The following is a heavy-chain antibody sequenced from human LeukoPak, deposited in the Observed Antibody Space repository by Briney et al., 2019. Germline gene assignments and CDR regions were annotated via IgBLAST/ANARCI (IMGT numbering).Heavy chain of an antibody. D-gene: IGHD2-15*01. CDR2: IYPGDSDT. Sequence: GESLQISCKGSGYSFTSYWIGWVRQMPGKGLEWMGIIYPGDSDTRYSPSFQGQVTISADKSISTAYLQWSSLKASDTAMYYCARRYCSGGSCYSSLDYWGQGTLVTVSS. J-gene: IGHJ4*02. CDR3: ARRYCSGGSCYSSLDY. CDR1: GYSFTSYW. V-gene: IGHV5-51*01.